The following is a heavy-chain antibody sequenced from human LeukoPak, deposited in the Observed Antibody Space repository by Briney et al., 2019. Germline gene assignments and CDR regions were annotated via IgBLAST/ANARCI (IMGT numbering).Heavy chain of an antibody. CDR2: ISAYNGNT. D-gene: IGHD5-24*01. Sequence: ASVKVSCKASDYTYTSYGISWVRQAPGQGLEWMGWISAYNGNTNYAQKLQGRVTMTTDTSTSTAYMELRSLRSDDTAVYYCARDIRATLIDYYYYYMDIWGKGTTVTVSS. V-gene: IGHV1-18*01. CDR3: ARDIRATLIDYYYYYMDI. J-gene: IGHJ6*03. CDR1: DYTYTSYG.